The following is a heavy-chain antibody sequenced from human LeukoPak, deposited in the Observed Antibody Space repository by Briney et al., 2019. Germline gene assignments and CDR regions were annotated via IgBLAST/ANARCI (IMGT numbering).Heavy chain of an antibody. Sequence: ASVKVSCKASGYTFTGYYMHWVRQAPGQGLEWMGRINPNSGGTNYAQKFQGRVTMTRDTSISTDYMELSRLRSDDTAVYYCARPTGTTEPFDYWGQGTLVTVSS. CDR3: ARPTGTTEPFDY. CDR1: GYTFTGYY. V-gene: IGHV1-2*06. CDR2: INPNSGGT. J-gene: IGHJ4*02. D-gene: IGHD1-7*01.